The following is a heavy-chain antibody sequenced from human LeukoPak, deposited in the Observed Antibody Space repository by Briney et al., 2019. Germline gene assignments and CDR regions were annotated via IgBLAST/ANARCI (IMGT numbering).Heavy chain of an antibody. J-gene: IGHJ4*02. CDR3: ARDHPYNWNYLDY. CDR2: IYYSGST. V-gene: IGHV4-59*01. Sequence: TLSLTCTVSGGSISSYYWSWIRQPPGKGLEWIGYIYYSGSTNYNPSLKSRVTISVDTSKNQFSLKLSSVTAADTAVYYCARDHPYNWNYLDYWGQGTLVTVSS. D-gene: IGHD1-20*01. CDR1: GGSISSYY.